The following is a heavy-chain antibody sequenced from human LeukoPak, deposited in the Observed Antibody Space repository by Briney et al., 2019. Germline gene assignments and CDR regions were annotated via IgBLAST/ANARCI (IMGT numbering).Heavy chain of an antibody. D-gene: IGHD1-26*01. V-gene: IGHV4-59*01. CDR3: ARLDGARAFDI. CDR1: GGSISSYY. J-gene: IGHJ3*02. Sequence: PSETLSLTCTVSGGSISSYYWSWIRQPPGKGLEWIGYIYYSGSTNYNPSLKSRVTISVDTSKNQFSLKLSSVTAADTAVYYCARLDGARAFDIWGQGTMVTVSS. CDR2: IYYSGST.